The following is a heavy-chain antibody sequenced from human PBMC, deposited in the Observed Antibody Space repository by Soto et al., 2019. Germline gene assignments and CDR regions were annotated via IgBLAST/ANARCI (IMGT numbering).Heavy chain of an antibody. CDR1: VFTFISYA. J-gene: IGHJ4*02. V-gene: IGHV3-23*01. CDR2: ISGSGST. Sequence: GGSLRLSCAASVFTFISYAMSWVRQAPGKGLEWVSAISGSGSTFYADSVKGRFTISRDNSKNTLYLQMNSLRAEDTAVYYCAKEKDYDYVWGSYRYTSDYWGQGTLVTVSS. CDR3: AKEKDYDYVWGSYRYTSDY. D-gene: IGHD3-16*02.